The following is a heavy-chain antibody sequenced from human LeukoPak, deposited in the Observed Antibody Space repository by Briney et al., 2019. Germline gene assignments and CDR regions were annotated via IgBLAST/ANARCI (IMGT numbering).Heavy chain of an antibody. CDR3: ATLPAAFDY. D-gene: IGHD6-13*01. CDR2: ISSGGNFL. Sequence: GGSLRLSCAASGFTLSSYSMNWVRQAPGKGLEWVSTISSGGNFLYYADSVKGRFTISRDNSKNSLFLQMNSLRAEDTAVYYCATLPAAFDYWGQGTLVTVSS. V-gene: IGHV3-21*01. CDR1: GFTLSSYS. J-gene: IGHJ4*02.